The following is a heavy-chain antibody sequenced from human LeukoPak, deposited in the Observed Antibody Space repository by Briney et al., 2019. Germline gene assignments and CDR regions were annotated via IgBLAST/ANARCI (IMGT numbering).Heavy chain of an antibody. V-gene: IGHV3-30*18. CDR2: ISYDGSNK. Sequence: GGSLRLSCAASGFTFSSYGMHWVRQAPGKGLEWVAVISYDGSNKYYADSVKGRFTISRDNSKNTLYLQMNSLRAEDTAVYYCAKDWERLRPYYYYMDVWGKGTTVTVSS. CDR1: GFTFSSYG. J-gene: IGHJ6*03. D-gene: IGHD3-16*01. CDR3: AKDWERLRPYYYYMDV.